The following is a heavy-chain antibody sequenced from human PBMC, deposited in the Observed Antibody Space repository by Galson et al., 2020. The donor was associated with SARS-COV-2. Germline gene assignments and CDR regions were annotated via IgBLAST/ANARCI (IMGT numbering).Heavy chain of an antibody. CDR2: INPIFGTA. D-gene: IGHD4-17*01. J-gene: IGHJ4*02. CDR3: ARDHGDSPLDY. Sequence: SVKVSCQASRGTLSSYALSWVRPAPGQGLEWMGGINPIFGTANYAQKFQGRVTITADESTSTACMERSSLRSEDTAVYYCARDHGDSPLDYWGQGTLVTVSS. CDR1: RGTLSSYA. V-gene: IGHV1-69*13.